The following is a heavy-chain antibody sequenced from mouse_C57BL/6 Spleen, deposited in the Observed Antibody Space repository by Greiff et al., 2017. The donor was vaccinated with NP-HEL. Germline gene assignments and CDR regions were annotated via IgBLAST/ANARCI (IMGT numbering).Heavy chain of an antibody. Sequence: VQLQQPGAELVRPGSSVKLSCKASGYTFTSYWMDWVKQRPGQGLEWIGNIYPSDSETHYNQKFKDKATLTVDKSSSTAYMQLSSLTSEDSAVYYCARERAYYSNWGCWGKGTTLTVSS. CDR1: GYTFTSYW. CDR3: ARERAYYSNWGC. D-gene: IGHD2-5*01. V-gene: IGHV1-61*01. CDR2: IYPSDSET. J-gene: IGHJ2*01.